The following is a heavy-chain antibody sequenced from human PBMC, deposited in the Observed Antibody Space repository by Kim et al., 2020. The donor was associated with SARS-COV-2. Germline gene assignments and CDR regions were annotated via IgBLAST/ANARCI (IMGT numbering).Heavy chain of an antibody. J-gene: IGHJ4*02. CDR3: ARRSSVTLDY. D-gene: IGHD4-17*01. Sequence: STNYNPSLKSRVTISVDTSKNQFSLKLSSVTAADTAVYYCARRSSVTLDYWGQGTLVTVSS. CDR2: ST. V-gene: IGHV4-34*01.